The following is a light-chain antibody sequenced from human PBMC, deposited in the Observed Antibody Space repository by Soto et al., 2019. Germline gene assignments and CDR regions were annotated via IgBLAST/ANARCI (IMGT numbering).Light chain of an antibody. CDR2: GAS. CDR3: QQYNNWPQT. Sequence: EIVMTQSPATLSVSPGERATLSCRASQSVSSNLAWYQQNPGQAPRLLIYGASTGATGIPARFSGSGSGTEFTLTISSLQSEDFAVYYCQQYNNWPQTFGQGTKVEIK. V-gene: IGKV3-15*01. CDR1: QSVSSN. J-gene: IGKJ1*01.